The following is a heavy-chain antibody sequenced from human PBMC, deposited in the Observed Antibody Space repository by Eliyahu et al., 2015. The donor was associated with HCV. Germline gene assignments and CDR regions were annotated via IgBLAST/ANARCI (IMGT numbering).Heavy chain of an antibody. CDR2: IHYSGST. J-gene: IGHJ5*02. Sequence: QVQLQESGPGLVKPSETLSLICTVSGGSITTYYWSWIRRPPGKGLEWIGDIHYSGSTNYNPSLKSRVTMSVDTSKNQFSLKLNSVTAADTAVYYCSSGGGGIAVAGTGGWFDPWGQGTLVTVSA. V-gene: IGHV4-59*01. CDR1: GGSITTYY. CDR3: SSGGGGIAVAGTGGWFDP. D-gene: IGHD6-19*01.